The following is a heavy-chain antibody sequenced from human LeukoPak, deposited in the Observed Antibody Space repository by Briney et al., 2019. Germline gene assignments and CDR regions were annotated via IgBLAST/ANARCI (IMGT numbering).Heavy chain of an antibody. D-gene: IGHD2-21*02. CDR1: GGTFRSFA. J-gene: IGHJ6*02. V-gene: IGHV1-69*13. Sequence: ASVKVSCKASGGTFRSFAINWVRQAPGKGLEWMGGIIPMINTPKYAQRFQGRVTITADESTSTAYMELSSLRSEDTAVYYCARVTNYCGGDCYTYYYYYYGMDVWGQGTTVTVSS. CDR3: ARVTNYCGGDCYTYYYYYYGMDV. CDR2: IIPMINTP.